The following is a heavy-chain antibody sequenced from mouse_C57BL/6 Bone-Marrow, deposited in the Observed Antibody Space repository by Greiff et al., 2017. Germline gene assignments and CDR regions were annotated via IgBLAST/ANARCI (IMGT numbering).Heavy chain of an antibody. CDR2: IYPGDGDT. CDR3: ERSRWYCDV. J-gene: IGHJ1*03. V-gene: IGHV1-82*01. CDR1: GYAFSSSW. Sequence: QVQLQQSGPELVKPGASVKISCKASGYAFSSSWMNWVKQRPGKGLEWIGRIYPGDGDTNYNGKFKGKATLTADKSSSTAYMQLSSLTSEDSAIYYCERSRWYCDVWGTGTTVTVSS.